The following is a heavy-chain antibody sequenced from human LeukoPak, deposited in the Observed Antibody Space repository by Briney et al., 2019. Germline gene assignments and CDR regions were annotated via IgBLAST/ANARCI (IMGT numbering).Heavy chain of an antibody. CDR1: GGSISSYY. J-gene: IGHJ4*02. CDR3: AREGSGSPFDY. Sequence: PSETLSLTCTVSGGSISSYYWSWIRQPPGKGLEWIGYTYYSGSPKYNPSLKSRVTISVDTSKNQFSLRLSSVTAADTAVYYCAREGSGSPFDYRGQGTLVTVSS. D-gene: IGHD1-26*01. CDR2: TYYSGSP. V-gene: IGHV4-59*01.